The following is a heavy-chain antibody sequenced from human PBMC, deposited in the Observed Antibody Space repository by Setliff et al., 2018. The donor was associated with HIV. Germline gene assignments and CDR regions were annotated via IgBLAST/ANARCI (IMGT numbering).Heavy chain of an antibody. Sequence: ASVKVSCKASGYSVINYAINWLRQAPGRGLEWMGWIHTEQGFPMYAQGFTGRFVFSLDPSVNTAYLQINLLTPDDGCVYYCAVDLHAFDIWGQGTVVTVSS. V-gene: IGHV7-4-1*02. CDR1: GYSVINYA. CDR2: IHTEQGFP. CDR3: AVDLHAFDI. D-gene: IGHD5-12*01. J-gene: IGHJ3*02.